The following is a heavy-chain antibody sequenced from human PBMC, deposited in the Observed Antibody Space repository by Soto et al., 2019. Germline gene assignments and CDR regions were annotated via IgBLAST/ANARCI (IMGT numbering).Heavy chain of an antibody. D-gene: IGHD3-16*02. V-gene: IGHV1-2*04. J-gene: IGHJ6*02. CDR2: INPNSGGT. CDR3: ARDTHGTRSFVLGHRYYGMDV. Sequence: GASVKVSCKASGYTFTGYYMHWVRQAPGQGLEWMGWINPNSGGTNYAQKFQGWVTMTRDTSISTAYMHLSRLRSDDTAVYYCARDTHGTRSFVLGHRYYGMDVWGQGTTVTVSS. CDR1: GYTFTGYY.